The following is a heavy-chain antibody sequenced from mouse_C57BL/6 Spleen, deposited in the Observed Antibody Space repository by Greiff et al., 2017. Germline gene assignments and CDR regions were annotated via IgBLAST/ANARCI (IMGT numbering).Heavy chain of an antibody. CDR1: GFNIKDYY. J-gene: IGHJ1*03. D-gene: IGHD3-2*02. Sequence: EVQLVESGAELVRPGASVKLSCTASGFNIKDYYMHWVKQRPEQGLEWIGRIDPEDGDTEYAPKFQGKATMTADTSSNTAYLQLSSLTSEDTAVYYCNLPRLGQDPWYFGGWGTRATVTVAS. V-gene: IGHV14-1*01. CDR2: IDPEDGDT. CDR3: NLPRLGQDPWYFGG.